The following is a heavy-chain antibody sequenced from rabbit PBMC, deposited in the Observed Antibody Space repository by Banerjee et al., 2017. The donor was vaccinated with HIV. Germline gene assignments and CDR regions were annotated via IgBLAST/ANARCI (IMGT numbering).Heavy chain of an antibody. CDR1: GFSFRDKYV. CDR2: FYTITGTT. J-gene: IGHJ4*01. CDR3: MRYGTGWGDNL. D-gene: IGHD4-1*01. Sequence: QEQVEESGGDLVKAGGSLTLTCTASGFSFRDKYVMSWVRQAPGKGLEWIGCFYTITGTTYYTSWAKGRFTISKTSSTTVTLQMTSLTAADTATYFCMRYGTGWGDNLWGQGTLVTVS. V-gene: IGHV1S45*01.